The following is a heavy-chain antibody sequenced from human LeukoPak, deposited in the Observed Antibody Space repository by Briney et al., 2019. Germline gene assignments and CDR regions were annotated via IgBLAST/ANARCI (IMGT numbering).Heavy chain of an antibody. D-gene: IGHD4-23*01. Sequence: GGSLRLSCAASGFTFSSYAMSWVRQAPGKGLEWVSAISGSGGSTYYADSVKGRFTISRDNAKNSLYLQMSSLRAEDTAVYYCARVGHSGLLDYWGQGTLVTVSS. CDR3: ARVGHSGLLDY. CDR1: GFTFSSYA. CDR2: ISGSGGST. V-gene: IGHV3-23*01. J-gene: IGHJ4*02.